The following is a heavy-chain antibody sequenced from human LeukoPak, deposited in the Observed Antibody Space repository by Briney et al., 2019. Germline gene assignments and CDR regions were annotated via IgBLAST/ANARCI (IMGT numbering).Heavy chain of an antibody. V-gene: IGHV4-38-2*02. CDR3: ARRASGIAAAGTLDSWFDP. J-gene: IGHJ5*02. CDR1: GYYISSGYY. CDR2: IYHSGST. Sequence: SETLSLTCTVSGYYISSGYYWAWIRQPPGKGLEWLGSIYHSGSTYYNPSLKSRVTISVDTSKNQLSLKLNSVTAADTAVYYCARRASGIAAAGTLDSWFDPWGQGTLVTVSS. D-gene: IGHD6-13*01.